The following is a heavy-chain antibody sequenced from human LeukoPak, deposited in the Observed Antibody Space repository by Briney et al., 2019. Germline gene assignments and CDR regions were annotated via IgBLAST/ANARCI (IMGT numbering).Heavy chain of an antibody. J-gene: IGHJ4*02. Sequence: SETLSLTCAVYGGTFSGYYWSWIRQSPGKGLEWIGEINSGGSTNYNPSLESRVIISVDTSKNQFSLKMDSVRAADTAVYYCAREDCSGGDCTSFDYWGQETLVTVSS. V-gene: IGHV4-34*01. CDR1: GGTFSGYY. CDR3: AREDCSGGDCTSFDY. CDR2: INSGGST. D-gene: IGHD2-15*01.